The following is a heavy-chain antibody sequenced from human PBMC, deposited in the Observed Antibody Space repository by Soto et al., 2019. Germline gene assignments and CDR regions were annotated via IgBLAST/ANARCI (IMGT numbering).Heavy chain of an antibody. Sequence: EVQLVESGGGLVKPGGSLRLSCAASGFTFSTYSMNWVRQAPGKGLEWVSSISRTSDYIYYSESVKGRFTISRDNAKNSLYLQMNSLRADDMALYYCARDVEMTTIYAFDIWGQGTMVTVSS. CDR3: ARDVEMTTIYAFDI. J-gene: IGHJ3*02. D-gene: IGHD4-17*01. CDR1: GFTFSTYS. V-gene: IGHV3-21*06. CDR2: ISRTSDYI.